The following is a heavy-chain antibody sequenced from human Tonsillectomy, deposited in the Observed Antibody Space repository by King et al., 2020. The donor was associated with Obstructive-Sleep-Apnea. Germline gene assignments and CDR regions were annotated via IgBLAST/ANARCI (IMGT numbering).Heavy chain of an antibody. CDR1: GFTFSSYS. CDR2: ISSSSSTI. CDR3: ARDHREKYSSVGGVWYFDL. Sequence: VQLVESGGGLVQPGGSLRLSCAASGFTFSSYSMNWVRQAPGKGLEWVSYISSSSSTIYYADSVKGRFTLSRDNAKNSLYLQMNSLRAEDTAVYYCARDHREKYSSVGGVWYFDLWGRGTLVTVSS. J-gene: IGHJ2*01. D-gene: IGHD6-19*01. V-gene: IGHV3-48*04.